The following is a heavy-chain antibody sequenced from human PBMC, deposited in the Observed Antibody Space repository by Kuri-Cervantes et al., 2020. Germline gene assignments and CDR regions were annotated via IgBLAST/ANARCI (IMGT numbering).Heavy chain of an antibody. J-gene: IGHJ6*03. CDR3: ARQGYSSSWYPYYSYYMDV. Sequence: SETLSLTCAIYGGSFSGYYWSWIRQPPGKGLEWIGEINHSGSSNYNPSLKIRVTISVDTSKNQFSLKLSSVTAADTAVYLCARQGYSSSWYPYYSYYMDVWGKGTTVTVSS. CDR1: GGSFSGYY. D-gene: IGHD6-13*01. CDR2: INHSGSS. V-gene: IGHV4-34*01.